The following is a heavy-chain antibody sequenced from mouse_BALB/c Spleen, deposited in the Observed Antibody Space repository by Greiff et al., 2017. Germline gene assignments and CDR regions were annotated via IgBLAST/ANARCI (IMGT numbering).Heavy chain of an antibody. CDR3: ARGGAYGNYVEAMDY. Sequence: DVQLVESGGGLVKPGGSLKLSCAASGFTFSSYAMSWVRQTPEKRLEWVASISSGGSTYYPDSVKGRFTISRDNARNILYLQMSSLRSEDTAMYYCARGGAYGNYVEAMDYWGQGTSVTVSS. J-gene: IGHJ4*01. CDR2: ISSGGST. CDR1: GFTFSSYA. V-gene: IGHV5-6-5*01. D-gene: IGHD2-1*01.